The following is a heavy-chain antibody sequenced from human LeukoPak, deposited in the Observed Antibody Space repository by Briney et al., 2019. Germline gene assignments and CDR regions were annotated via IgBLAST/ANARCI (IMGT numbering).Heavy chain of an antibody. D-gene: IGHD3-10*01. J-gene: IGHJ4*02. CDR2: ISSSSSYI. V-gene: IGHV3-21*01. CDR1: GFTFSSYS. Sequence: GGSLRLSCAASGFTFSSYSMNWVRQAPGKGLEWVSSISSSSSYIYYADSVKGRFTISRDNAKNSLYLQMNSLRAEDTAVYYCARDRYGSGSYFFDYWGQGTLATVSS. CDR3: ARDRYGSGSYFFDY.